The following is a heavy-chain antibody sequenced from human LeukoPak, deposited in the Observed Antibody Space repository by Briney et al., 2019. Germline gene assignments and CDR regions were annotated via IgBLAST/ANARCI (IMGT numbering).Heavy chain of an antibody. CDR1: GFTFSSYE. Sequence: GGSLRLSCAVSGFTFSSYEMNWVRQAPGKGLEWVSYISSSGSTIYYADSVKGRFTISRDNAKNSLYLQMNSLRAEDTAVYYCARDHAMYSYGWFDYWGQGTLVTVSS. CDR2: ISSSGSTI. CDR3: ARDHAMYSYGWFDY. V-gene: IGHV3-48*03. J-gene: IGHJ4*02. D-gene: IGHD5-18*01.